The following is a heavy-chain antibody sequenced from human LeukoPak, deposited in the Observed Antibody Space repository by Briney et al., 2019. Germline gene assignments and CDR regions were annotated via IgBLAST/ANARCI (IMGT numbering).Heavy chain of an antibody. CDR2: ISGNGDGT. CDR1: GLTFSSYA. D-gene: IGHD2-2*01. Sequence: GGSLRLSCAASGLTFSSYAMSWVRQAPGKGLEWVSSISGNGDGTYYADSVKGRYTISRDTSKSTLYLQMNSLRAEDTAVYYCAKGRPCSGTSCYGSYFDNWGQGTLVTVSS. J-gene: IGHJ4*02. V-gene: IGHV3-23*01. CDR3: AKGRPCSGTSCYGSYFDN.